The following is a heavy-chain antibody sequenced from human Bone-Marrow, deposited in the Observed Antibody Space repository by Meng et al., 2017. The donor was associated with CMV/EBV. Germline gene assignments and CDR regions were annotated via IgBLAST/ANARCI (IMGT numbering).Heavy chain of an antibody. CDR1: GGTFSSFA. V-gene: IGHV1-69*05. CDR2: IIPIFDIT. Sequence: SVKVSCKASGGTFSSFAFSWVRQAPGQGLEWMGGIIPIFDITNYARKFQGRVTITTDESTSTAYMELSSLRSEDTAVYYCARDRTGDCSSTSCYNYYYYYGMDVWGQGTAVTVSS. CDR3: ARDRTGDCSSTSCYNYYYYYGMDV. J-gene: IGHJ6*02. D-gene: IGHD2-2*02.